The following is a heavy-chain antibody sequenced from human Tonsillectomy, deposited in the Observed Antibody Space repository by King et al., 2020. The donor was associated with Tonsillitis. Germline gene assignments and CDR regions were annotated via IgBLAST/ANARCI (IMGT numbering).Heavy chain of an antibody. V-gene: IGHV3-9*01. J-gene: IGHJ4*02. D-gene: IGHD2/OR15-2a*01. Sequence: VQLVESGGGLVQPGRSLTLSCAASGFTFDDYAMHWVRQAPGKGLEWGSGFSWNSGRLAYADSVKGRFTVSRENAKNSLYLQMNSLRAEDTALYYCAKDISGDVNRGHFDYWGQGTLVSVSS. CDR3: AKDISGDVNRGHFDY. CDR1: GFTFDDYA. CDR2: FSWNSGRL.